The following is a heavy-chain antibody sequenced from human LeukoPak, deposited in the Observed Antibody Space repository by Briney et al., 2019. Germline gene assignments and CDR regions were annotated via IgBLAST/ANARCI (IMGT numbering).Heavy chain of an antibody. D-gene: IGHD4-17*01. CDR1: GSGFIGYW. J-gene: IGHJ6*01. V-gene: IGHV5-51*01. Sequence: GESLKISCKGSGSGFIGYWIAWVRQMPGKGLEWMGIIYPGDSHTIYRPSFQGQVTISVDKSISTAYLQWSSLKASDTAMYYCARHYGDSNRGGMDVWGQGTTVTVSS. CDR3: ARHYGDSNRGGMDV. CDR2: IYPGDSHT.